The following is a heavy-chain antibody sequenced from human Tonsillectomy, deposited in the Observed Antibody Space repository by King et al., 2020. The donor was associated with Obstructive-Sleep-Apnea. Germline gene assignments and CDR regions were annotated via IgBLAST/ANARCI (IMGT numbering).Heavy chain of an antibody. CDR2: IYYNGST. J-gene: IGHJ4*02. V-gene: IGHV4-39*01. D-gene: IGHD1-26*01. Sequence: QLQESGPGLVKLSETLSLTCTVSGGSITSSSYYWDWIRQPPGKGLDWIATIYYNGSTYYNPSLKSRVTISVDTSKKHFSLRLSSVTAADTAVYHCARRYSGTHPFGYWGQGTLVTVSS. CDR1: GGSITSSSYY. CDR3: ARRYSGTHPFGY.